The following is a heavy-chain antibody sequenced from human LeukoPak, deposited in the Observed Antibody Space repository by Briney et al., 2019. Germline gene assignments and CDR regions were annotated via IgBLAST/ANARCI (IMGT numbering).Heavy chain of an antibody. CDR3: ARRLRAESDASPDNWIGP. CDR1: GGSIGSSF. D-gene: IGHD3-16*01. J-gene: IGHJ5*02. V-gene: IGHV4-59*08. Sequence: PSETLSLTCSVSGGSIGSSFWNWIRQPPGKGLEWIGHVFHTGSARYNPSLTSRDTISVDTSNNQFSLTLHSVTAADTAIYYCARRLRAESDASPDNWIGPWGQGALVTVSS. CDR2: VFHTGSA.